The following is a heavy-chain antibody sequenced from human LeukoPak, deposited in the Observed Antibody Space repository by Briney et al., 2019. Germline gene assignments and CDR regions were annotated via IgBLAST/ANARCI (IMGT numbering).Heavy chain of an antibody. CDR1: GGSISSGTYS. CDR3: ARLPAGYYYGSGSYGDY. D-gene: IGHD3-10*01. V-gene: IGHV4-61*02. CDR2: VYISGST. Sequence: SETLSLTCTVSGGSISSGTYSWSWIRQPAGKGLEWIGRVYISGSTNYNPSLKSRVTISLDTSKNQFSLKLSSVTAADTAVYYCARLPAGYYYGSGSYGDYWGQGTLVTVSS. J-gene: IGHJ4*02.